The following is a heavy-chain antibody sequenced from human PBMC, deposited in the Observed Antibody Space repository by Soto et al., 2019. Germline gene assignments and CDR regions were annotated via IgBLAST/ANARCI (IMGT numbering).Heavy chain of an antibody. Sequence: EVQLVESGGGLVQPGGSLRLSCAASGFTFSSYSMNWVRQAPGKGLEWVSYISSSSSTIYYADSVKGRFTISRNNAQNTLYLQMNSLRAEDTAVYYCARDTGGHYGQKPDYFDYWGQGTLVTVSS. CDR3: ARDTGGHYGQKPDYFDY. J-gene: IGHJ4*02. V-gene: IGHV3-48*01. CDR1: GFTFSSYS. CDR2: ISSSSSTI. D-gene: IGHD2-8*02.